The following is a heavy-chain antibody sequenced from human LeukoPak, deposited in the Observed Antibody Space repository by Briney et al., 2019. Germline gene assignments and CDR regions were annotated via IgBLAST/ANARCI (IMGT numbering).Heavy chain of an antibody. CDR3: AKDKLTSTYSSSWYAYYYYYGMDV. CDR1: GFTFSSYA. Sequence: GGSLRLSCAASGFTFSSYAMHWVRQAPGKGLEWVAVISYDGSNKYYADSVKGRFTISRDNSKNTLYLQMNSLRAEDTAVYYCAKDKLTSTYSSSWYAYYYYYGMDVWGQGTTVTVSS. CDR2: ISYDGSNK. V-gene: IGHV3-30-3*01. D-gene: IGHD6-13*01. J-gene: IGHJ6*02.